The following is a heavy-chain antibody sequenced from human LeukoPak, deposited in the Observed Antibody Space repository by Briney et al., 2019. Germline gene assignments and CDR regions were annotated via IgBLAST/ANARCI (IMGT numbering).Heavy chain of an antibody. D-gene: IGHD3-10*01. J-gene: IGHJ6*02. V-gene: IGHV1-18*01. CDR1: GYTFTSYG. CDR3: AREVSMVRGVHYYYYGMDV. Sequence: ASVKASCKASGYTFTSYGISWVRQAPGQGLEWMGWISAYNGNTNYAQKLQGRVTMTTDTSTSTAYMELRSLRSDDTAVYYCAREVSMVRGVHYYYYGMDVWGQGTTVTVS. CDR2: ISAYNGNT.